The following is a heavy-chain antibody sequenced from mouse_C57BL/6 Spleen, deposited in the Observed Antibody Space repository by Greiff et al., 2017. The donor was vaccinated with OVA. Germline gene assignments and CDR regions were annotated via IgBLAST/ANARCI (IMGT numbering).Heavy chain of an antibody. CDR2: ISSGSSTI. CDR1: GFTFSDYG. V-gene: IGHV5-17*01. CDR3: AREGTTAYWYFDV. J-gene: IGHJ1*03. D-gene: IGHD1-2*01. Sequence: EVKLMESGGGLVKPGGSLKLSCAASGFTFSDYGMHWVRQAPEKGLEWVAYISSGSSTIYYADTVKGRFTISRDNAKNTLFLQMTSLRSEDTAMYYCAREGTTAYWYFDVWGTGTTVTVSS.